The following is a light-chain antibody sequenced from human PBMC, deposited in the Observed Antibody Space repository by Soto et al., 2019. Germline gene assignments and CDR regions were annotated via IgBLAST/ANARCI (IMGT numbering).Light chain of an antibody. V-gene: IGLV1-51*02. J-gene: IGLJ3*02. CDR3: GTWDSSLSAGV. CDR1: SSNIGYNY. CDR2: ENN. Sequence: QSVLTQPPSVSAAPGQKVTISCSGGSSNIGYNYVSWYQQLPGTAPKLLIYENNKRPSGIPDRFSGSKSGTSATLGITGLQTGDEADYYCGTWDSSLSAGVFGGGTKLTVL.